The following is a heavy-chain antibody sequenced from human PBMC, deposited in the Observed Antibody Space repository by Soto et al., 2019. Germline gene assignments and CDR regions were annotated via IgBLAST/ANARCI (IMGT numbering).Heavy chain of an antibody. D-gene: IGHD3-3*01. CDR1: GYTFTSYG. Sequence: GASVKVSCKASGYTFTSYGISWVRQAPGQGLEWMGWISAYNGNTNYAQKLQGRVTMTTDTSTSTAYMELRSLRSDDTAVYYCARDLRVYYYDFWGGFGAFDIWGQGTMVTVSS. V-gene: IGHV1-18*01. CDR2: ISAYNGNT. CDR3: ARDLRVYYYDFWGGFGAFDI. J-gene: IGHJ3*02.